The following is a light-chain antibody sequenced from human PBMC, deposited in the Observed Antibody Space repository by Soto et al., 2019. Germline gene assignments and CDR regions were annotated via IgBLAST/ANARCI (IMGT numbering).Light chain of an antibody. V-gene: IGKV1-9*01. CDR3: QQYRMSPNT. CDR2: SAS. CDR1: QDINKF. J-gene: IGKJ5*01. Sequence: IQLTQSPSSLSASVGDRVTLTCRASQDINKFLAWFQQTPGKAPKLLVYSASTLHSGVPSRFSGSGSGTDFALTISSLQPEDFATYYCQQYRMSPNTFGQGTRLEIK.